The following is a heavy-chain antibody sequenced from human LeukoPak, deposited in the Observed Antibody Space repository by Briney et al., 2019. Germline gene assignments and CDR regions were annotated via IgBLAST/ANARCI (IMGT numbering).Heavy chain of an antibody. CDR1: GGTISTYY. Sequence: PSETLSLTCTVSGGTISTYYWSWLRQPPGKGLEWIGYISYSGSTNYNPSLKSRVTISVDTSKNQFSLKLNSVTAADTAVYYCARYIWGSYPTFEDYWGQGSLVTVSS. CDR3: ARYIWGSYPTFEDY. CDR2: ISYSGST. V-gene: IGHV4-59*01. D-gene: IGHD3-16*02. J-gene: IGHJ4*02.